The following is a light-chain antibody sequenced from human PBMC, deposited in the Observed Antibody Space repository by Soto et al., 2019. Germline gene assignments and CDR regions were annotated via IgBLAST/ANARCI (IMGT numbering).Light chain of an antibody. V-gene: IGKV3-20*01. CDR2: GAS. J-gene: IGKJ1*01. CDR1: QSVSSIY. Sequence: EIVLTQSPGTLSLSPGERATLSCRASQSVSSIYLAWYQQKPGQAPRLLIYGASSRATVIPDRFGGSGSGTDFTLTISRLEPEYFAVYYCQQYGSSRWTFGQGTKVEI. CDR3: QQYGSSRWT.